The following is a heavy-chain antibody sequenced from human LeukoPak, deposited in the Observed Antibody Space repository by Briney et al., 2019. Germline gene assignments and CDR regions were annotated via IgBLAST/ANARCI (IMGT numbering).Heavy chain of an antibody. CDR1: GYTFSSYG. V-gene: IGHV1-18*01. CDR2: ISVSRGDA. CDR3: VRDDWRGLGNRNDVANFDY. J-gene: IGHJ4*02. D-gene: IGHD1-1*01. Sequence: GASVKVSCKASGYTFSSYGISWVRQAPGQGLEWMAWISVSRGDAQYAQKFQGRVTMTTDTSTSTAYMELRSLRSDDTAVYYCVRDDWRGLGNRNDVANFDYWGQETLVTVSS.